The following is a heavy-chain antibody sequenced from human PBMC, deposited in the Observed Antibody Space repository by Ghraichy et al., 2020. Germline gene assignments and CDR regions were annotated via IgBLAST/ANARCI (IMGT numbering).Heavy chain of an antibody. V-gene: IGHV3-53*01. CDR1: GFTVSSNY. CDR2: IYSGGST. J-gene: IGHJ6*03. D-gene: IGHD1-26*01. Sequence: GALRLSCAASGFTVSSNYMSWVRQAPGKGLEWVSVIYSGGSTYYADSVKGRFTISRDNSKNTLYLQMNSLRAEDTAVYYCAREGVGATRDYYYYMDVWGKGTTVTVSS. CDR3: AREGVGATRDYYYYMDV.